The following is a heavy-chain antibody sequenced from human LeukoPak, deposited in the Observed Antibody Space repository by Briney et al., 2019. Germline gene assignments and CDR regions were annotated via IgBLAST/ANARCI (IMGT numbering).Heavy chain of an antibody. CDR2: VKYDGSTT. J-gene: IGHJ4*02. D-gene: IGHD3-9*01. CDR3: ARDLNWLLFDY. V-gene: IGHV3-74*01. CDR1: GFTFSAYW. Sequence: GGSLRLSCAASGFTFSAYWMHWVRQAPGKGLVWISRVKYDGSTTTYADSVRGRFTISRDNAKNILYLQMNSLRVEDTAVYYCARDLNWLLFDYWGQGTLVTVSS.